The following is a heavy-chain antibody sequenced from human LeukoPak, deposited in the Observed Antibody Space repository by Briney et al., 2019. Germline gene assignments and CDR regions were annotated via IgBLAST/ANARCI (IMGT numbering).Heavy chain of an antibody. Sequence: ASVKVSCKASGYTFTGYYMHWVRQAPGQGLEWMGWINPNSGGTNYAQKFQGWVTMTRDTSISTAYMELSRLRSDDTAAYYCARADTTYGSGSYFTFDYWGQGTLVTVSS. CDR3: ARADTTYGSGSYFTFDY. D-gene: IGHD3-10*01. J-gene: IGHJ4*02. CDR1: GYTFTGYY. V-gene: IGHV1-2*04. CDR2: INPNSGGT.